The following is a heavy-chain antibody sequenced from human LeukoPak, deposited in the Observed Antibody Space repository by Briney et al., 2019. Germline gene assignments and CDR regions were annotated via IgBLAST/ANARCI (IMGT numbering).Heavy chain of an antibody. J-gene: IGHJ4*02. CDR3: ARRGPVGATKGGNYVDY. V-gene: IGHV1-2*02. CDR2: INPNSGVT. D-gene: IGHD1-26*01. CDR1: GCTFTGYY. Sequence: ASVKVSCKASGCTFTGYYMHWVRQAPGQGLEWMGWINPNSGVTDYSQKFQGRVTLTRDTSISTVYMELSRLRSDDTAVYYCARRGPVGATKGGNYVDYWGQGTLVTVSS.